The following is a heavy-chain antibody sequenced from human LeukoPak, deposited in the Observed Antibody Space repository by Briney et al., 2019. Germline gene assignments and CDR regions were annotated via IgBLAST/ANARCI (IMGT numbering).Heavy chain of an antibody. D-gene: IGHD3-3*01. V-gene: IGHV4-61*02. CDR1: GGSISSGSYY. Sequence: PSETLSLTCTVSGGSISSGSYYSSWIRQPAGKGLEWIGRIYTSGSTNYNPSLKSRVTISVDTSKNQFSLKLSSVTAADTAVYYCARSWGIFGVVRYAFDIWGQGTMVTVSS. J-gene: IGHJ3*02. CDR2: IYTSGST. CDR3: ARSWGIFGVVRYAFDI.